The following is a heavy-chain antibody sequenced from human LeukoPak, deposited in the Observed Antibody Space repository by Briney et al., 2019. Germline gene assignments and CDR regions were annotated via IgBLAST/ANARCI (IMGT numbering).Heavy chain of an antibody. J-gene: IGHJ4*02. D-gene: IGHD2-21*01. CDR2: ISSSGSTI. V-gene: IGHV3-48*03. CDR3: ARGDSPYYSDY. Sequence: GGSLRLSCAASGFTFSSYEMNWVRQAPGKALEWVSYISSSGSTIYYADSVKGRFTISRDNAKNSLYLQMNSLRAEDTAVYNCARGDSPYYSDYWGQGTLVTVSS. CDR1: GFTFSSYE.